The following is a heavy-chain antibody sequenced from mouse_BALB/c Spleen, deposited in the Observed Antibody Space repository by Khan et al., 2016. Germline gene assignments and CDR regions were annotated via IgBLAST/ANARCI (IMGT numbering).Heavy chain of an antibody. D-gene: IGHD1-2*01. CDR1: GYTFTNYG. Sequence: QIQLVQSGPELKKPGETVKISCKASGYTFTNYGMNWVKQTPETGLKWMGWTNPYTGEPTYXDDFKGRFAFSLETSATTAYLQINSLKNEDTATYFCARSSYYGYYYAMDYWGQGTSVTVSS. CDR3: ARSSYYGYYYAMDY. J-gene: IGHJ4*01. V-gene: IGHV9-3-1*01. CDR2: TNPYTGEP.